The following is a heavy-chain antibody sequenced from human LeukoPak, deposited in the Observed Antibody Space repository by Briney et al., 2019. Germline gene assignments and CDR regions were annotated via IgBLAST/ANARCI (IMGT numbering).Heavy chain of an antibody. CDR1: GYTFTSYD. J-gene: IGHJ4*02. D-gene: IGHD3-22*01. V-gene: IGHV1-8*02. CDR2: MNPNSGNT. Sequence: ASVKVSCKASGYTFTSYDINWVRQATGQGLEWMGWMNPNSGNTGYAQKFQGRVTMTRNTSISTAYMELSSLRSEDTAVYYCATGYDSSGNSEYWGQGTLVTVSS. CDR3: ATGYDSSGNSEY.